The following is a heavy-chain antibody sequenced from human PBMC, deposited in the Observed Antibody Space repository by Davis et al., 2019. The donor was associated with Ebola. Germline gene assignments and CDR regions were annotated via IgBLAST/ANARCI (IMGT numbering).Heavy chain of an antibody. CDR3: ARDPEDIVVVPAASGVGWFDP. Sequence: MPSETLSLTCAVYGGSFSGYYWSWIRQPPGKGLEWIGELNHSGSTNYNPSLKSRVTISVDTSKNQFSLKLSSVTAADTAVYYCARDPEDIVVVPAASGVGWFDPWGQGTLVTVSS. J-gene: IGHJ5*02. CDR1: GGSFSGYY. CDR2: LNHSGST. D-gene: IGHD2-2*01. V-gene: IGHV4-34*01.